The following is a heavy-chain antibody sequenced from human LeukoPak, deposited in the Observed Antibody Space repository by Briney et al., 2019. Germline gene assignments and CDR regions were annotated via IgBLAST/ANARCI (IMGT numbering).Heavy chain of an antibody. Sequence: KTSETLSLTCTVSGGSISSYYWSWIRQPPGKGLEWIGYIYYSGSTNYNPSLKSRVTISVDTSKNQFSLKLSSVTAADTAVYYCARASSDYYGSGSWNWFDPWGQGTLVTVSS. J-gene: IGHJ5*02. CDR2: IYYSGST. V-gene: IGHV4-59*01. D-gene: IGHD3-10*01. CDR1: GGSISSYY. CDR3: ARASSDYYGSGSWNWFDP.